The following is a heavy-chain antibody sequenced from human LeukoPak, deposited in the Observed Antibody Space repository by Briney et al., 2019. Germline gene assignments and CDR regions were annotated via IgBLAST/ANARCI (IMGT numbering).Heavy chain of an antibody. CDR1: GYTFTSYG. J-gene: IGHJ6*03. D-gene: IGHD2-2*01. CDR2: ISAYNGNT. Sequence: ASVKVSCKASGYTFTSYGISWVRQAPGQRLEWMGWISAYNGNTNYAQKLQGRVTMTTDTSTSTAYMELRSLRSDDTAVYYCARDRTLAEYCSSTSCYYYYYMDVWGKGTTVTVSS. CDR3: ARDRTLAEYCSSTSCYYYYYMDV. V-gene: IGHV1-18*01.